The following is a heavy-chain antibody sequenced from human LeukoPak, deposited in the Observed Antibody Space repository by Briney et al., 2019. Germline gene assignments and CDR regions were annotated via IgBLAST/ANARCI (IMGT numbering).Heavy chain of an antibody. J-gene: IGHJ6*02. CDR2: IIPVLNIT. Sequence: SVKVSCKASGGTFSSSAITWVRQAPGQGLEWMGRIIPVLNITSYAQKFQGGVTITADTSTSTVYMELSSLRSEETAVYYCARDQGLTAPPPYGLDVWGQGTTVIVSS. CDR1: GGTFSSSA. CDR3: ARDQGLTAPPPYGLDV. V-gene: IGHV1-69*04. D-gene: IGHD5-18*01.